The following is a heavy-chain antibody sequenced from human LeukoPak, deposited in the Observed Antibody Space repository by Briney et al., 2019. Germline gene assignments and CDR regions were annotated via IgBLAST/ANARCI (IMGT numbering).Heavy chain of an antibody. Sequence: PGGSLRLSCAASGFTFSDYYMSWIRQAPGKGLEWVSYISSSGSTIYYADSVKGRFTISRDNAKSSLYLQMNSLRAEDTAVYYCARVMGSWSRRTNYYYYYYMDVWGKGTTVTVSS. CDR1: GFTFSDYY. CDR2: ISSSGSTI. V-gene: IGHV3-11*04. CDR3: ARVMGSWSRRTNYYYYYYMDV. D-gene: IGHD6-13*01. J-gene: IGHJ6*03.